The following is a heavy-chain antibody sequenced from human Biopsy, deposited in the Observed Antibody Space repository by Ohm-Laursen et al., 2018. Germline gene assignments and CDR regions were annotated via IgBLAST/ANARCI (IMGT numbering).Heavy chain of an antibody. Sequence: SVKAFYNASAYTFTNYYIQCARQAAGQGLEWMGIINPGGNSTAYTQNFQGRVTMTWDTSTTTVYMELSSLRSEDTAVYYCVLASFDYWGQGTLVTVPS. CDR1: AYTFTNYY. CDR3: VLASFDY. CDR2: INPGGNST. J-gene: IGHJ4*02. V-gene: IGHV1-46*01.